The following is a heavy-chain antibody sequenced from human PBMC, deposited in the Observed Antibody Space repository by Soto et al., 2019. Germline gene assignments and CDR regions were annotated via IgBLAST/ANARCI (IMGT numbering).Heavy chain of an antibody. V-gene: IGHV3-23*01. CDR3: AKDVRLYYDYVWGSYPLDAFDI. CDR2: ISGSGGST. D-gene: IGHD3-16*02. Sequence: GGSLRLSCAASGFTFSSYAMSWVRQAPGQGLEWVSAISGSGGSTYSEDHVKGRFTIARENAKTTLYLRMNGLRAENTAVYYCAKDVRLYYDYVWGSYPLDAFDIWGQRTMVTVSS. J-gene: IGHJ3*02. CDR1: GFTFSSYA.